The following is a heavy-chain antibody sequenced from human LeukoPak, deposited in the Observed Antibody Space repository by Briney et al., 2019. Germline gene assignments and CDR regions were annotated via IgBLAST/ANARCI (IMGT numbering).Heavy chain of an antibody. Sequence: GGSLRLSCAASGFPFSSYAMSWVRQAPGKGLEWVSTITNSGGTTYYADSVKRRFTISRDNSKNTLYLQMNSLRAEDTAVYYCAKGASYFDYWGQGTLVTVSS. CDR3: AKGASYFDY. CDR2: ITNSGGTT. V-gene: IGHV3-23*01. J-gene: IGHJ4*02. CDR1: GFPFSSYA.